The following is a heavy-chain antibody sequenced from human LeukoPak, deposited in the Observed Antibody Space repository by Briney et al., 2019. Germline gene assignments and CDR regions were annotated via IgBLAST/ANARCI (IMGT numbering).Heavy chain of an antibody. V-gene: IGHV4-59*01. CDR3: ARIVLDNWNDVGYFDY. CDR1: GGSISSYY. CDR2: IYYSGST. J-gene: IGHJ4*02. Sequence: SETLSLTCTVSGGSISSYYWSWIRQPPGKGLEWIGYIYYSGSTNYNPSLKSRVTISVDTSKNQFSLKLSSVTAADTAVYYCARIVLDNWNDVGYFDYWGQGTLVTVSS. D-gene: IGHD1-1*01.